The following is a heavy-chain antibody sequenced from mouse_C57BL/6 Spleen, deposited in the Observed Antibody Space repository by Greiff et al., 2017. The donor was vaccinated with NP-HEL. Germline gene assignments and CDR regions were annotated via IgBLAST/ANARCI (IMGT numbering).Heavy chain of an antibody. CDR3: ARSEYDYDGYFDV. D-gene: IGHD2-4*01. V-gene: IGHV1-64*01. CDR2: IHPNSGST. CDR1: GYTFTSYW. J-gene: IGHJ1*03. Sequence: QVQLQQPGAELVKPGASVKLSCKASGYTFTSYWMHWVKQRPGPGLEWIGVIHPNSGSTNYNEKFKSKATLTVDKSSSTAYMQLSSLTSEDSAVYYCARSEYDYDGYFDVWGTGTTVTVSS.